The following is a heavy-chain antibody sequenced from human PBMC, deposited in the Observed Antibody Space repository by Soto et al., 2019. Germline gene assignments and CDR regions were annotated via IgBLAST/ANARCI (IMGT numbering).Heavy chain of an antibody. J-gene: IGHJ5*01. CDR2: IFPRAFDV. V-gene: IGHV5-51*01. CDR1: GYTFTNYW. Sequence: ESLKISCQTSGYTFTNYWIGWVRQMPGGGLEWLCLIFPRAFDVRYSPSFEGQVTISADRSTATAFQQWRALQASDSALYFCARLVSRLQTIDSWGPGTPVTLSS. D-gene: IGHD6-25*01. CDR3: ARLVSRLQTIDS.